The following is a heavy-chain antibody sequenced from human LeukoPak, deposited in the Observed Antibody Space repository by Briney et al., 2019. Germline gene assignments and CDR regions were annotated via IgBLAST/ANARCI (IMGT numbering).Heavy chain of an antibody. CDR2: IKQDGSEK. CDR3: ARGSMGDSHYYYYYGMDV. D-gene: IGHD2-21*02. CDR1: GFTFSSYW. V-gene: IGHV3-7*03. J-gene: IGHJ6*02. Sequence: GGSLRLSCAASGFTFSSYWMSWVRQDPGKGLEWVANIKQDGSEKYYVDSVKGRFTISRDNAKNSLYLQMNSLRAEDTAVYYCARGSMGDSHYYYYYGMDVWGQGTTVTVSS.